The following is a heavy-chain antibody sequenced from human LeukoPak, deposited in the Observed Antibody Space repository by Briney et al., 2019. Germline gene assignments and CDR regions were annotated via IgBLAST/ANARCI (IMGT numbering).Heavy chain of an antibody. CDR3: ASTLPNYSNFDY. CDR2: IYYSGTT. J-gene: IGHJ4*02. CDR1: GGSISSGDYF. D-gene: IGHD4-11*01. V-gene: IGHV4-30-4*01. Sequence: SETLSLTCSVSGGSISSGDYFWTWIRQPPGKGLEYIGYIYYSGTTYYNPSLKSRITMSVDMSANQFSLRLTSVSAADTAVYYCASTLPNYSNFDYWGQGTLVTVSS.